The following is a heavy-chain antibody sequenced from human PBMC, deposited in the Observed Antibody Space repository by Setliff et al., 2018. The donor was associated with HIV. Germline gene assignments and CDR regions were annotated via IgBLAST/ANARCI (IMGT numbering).Heavy chain of an antibody. Sequence: ASVKVSCKLSGHSLTELSIHWVRQAPGEGLEWVGGFDPEDDETVYAEKFQGRAMMTEDTSTDTAYMALSSLKSEDTAMYYCATSGFYDILTGPTPGVFDIWGQGTMVTVSS. V-gene: IGHV1-24*01. CDR3: ATSGFYDILTGPTPGVFDI. CDR2: FDPEDDET. J-gene: IGHJ3*02. D-gene: IGHD3-9*01. CDR1: GHSLTELS.